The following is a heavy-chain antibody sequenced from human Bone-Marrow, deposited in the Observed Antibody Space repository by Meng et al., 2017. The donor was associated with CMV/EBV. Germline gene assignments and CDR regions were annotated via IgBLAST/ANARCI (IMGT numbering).Heavy chain of an antibody. D-gene: IGHD2-2*01. CDR2: IIPIFGTA. CDR1: GYIFTAYG. Sequence: SVKVSCKASGYIFTAYGISWVRQGPGQGLEWMGGIIPIFGTANYAQKFQGRVTVTTDESTSTAYMELSSLRSEDTAVYYCARDIVVVPAAIWGYYYYGMDVWGQGTTVTVSS. CDR3: ARDIVVVPAAIWGYYYYGMDV. J-gene: IGHJ6*02. V-gene: IGHV1-69*05.